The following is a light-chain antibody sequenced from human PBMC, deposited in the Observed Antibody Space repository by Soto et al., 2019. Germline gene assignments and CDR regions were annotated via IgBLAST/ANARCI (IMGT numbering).Light chain of an antibody. J-gene: IGLJ1*01. CDR2: SNN. CDR1: SSNIGSNT. Sequence: QSVLTQPPSASGTPGQRVTISCSGSSSNIGSNTVNWYQHLPRAAPKLLIQSNNQRPSGVPDRFSGSHSGTSASLAISGLQSEDEADYYCAVWDDSLNGYVFGTGTKVTVL. CDR3: AVWDDSLNGYV. V-gene: IGLV1-44*01.